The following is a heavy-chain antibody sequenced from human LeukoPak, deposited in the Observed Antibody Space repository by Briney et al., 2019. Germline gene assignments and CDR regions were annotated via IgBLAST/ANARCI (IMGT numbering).Heavy chain of an antibody. J-gene: IGHJ5*02. CDR1: GGSISSGSYY. Sequence: SETLSLTCTVSGGSISSGSYYWSWIRQPPGKGLEWIGYIYYSGSTNYNPSLKSRVTISVDTSKNQFSLKLSSVTAADTAVYYCATELTMADGTNWFDPWGQGTLVTVSS. V-gene: IGHV4-61*01. CDR2: IYYSGST. CDR3: ATELTMADGTNWFDP. D-gene: IGHD3-10*01.